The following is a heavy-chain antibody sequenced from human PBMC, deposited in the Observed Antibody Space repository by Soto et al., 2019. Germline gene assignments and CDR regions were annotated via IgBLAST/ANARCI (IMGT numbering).Heavy chain of an antibody. CDR3: ARDGYNRGGFDY. CDR1: GFTCNSYN. CDR2: ISFDGANT. D-gene: IGHD6-25*01. Sequence: QVQLVESGGGVVPPGGSLRVSCVGSGFTCNSYNMHWVRQAPGEGLEWVAVISFDGANTFYADSVKGWFTISRDTSRDTLYLQMSRLRVEDTAVYCCARDGYNRGGFDYWGQGTLVSVSS. V-gene: IGHV3-30-3*01. J-gene: IGHJ4*02.